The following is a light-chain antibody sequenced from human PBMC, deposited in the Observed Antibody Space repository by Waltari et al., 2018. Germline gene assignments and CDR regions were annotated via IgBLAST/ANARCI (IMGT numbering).Light chain of an antibody. CDR1: SSGVGNYNL. Sequence: QSALTQPASVSGSPGQSITTSCTGTSSGVGNYNLVSWYQQHPGKAPKLMIYEVATRPSGVSNRFSGLQAEDEADYYCCSYAASSTWVFGGGTKLTVL. CDR3: CSYAASSTWV. CDR2: EVA. V-gene: IGLV2-23*02. J-gene: IGLJ3*02.